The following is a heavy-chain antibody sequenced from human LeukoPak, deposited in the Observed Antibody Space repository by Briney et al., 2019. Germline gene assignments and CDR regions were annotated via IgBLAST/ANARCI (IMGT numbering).Heavy chain of an antibody. CDR3: ARAPGGDNWFDP. CDR1: GFTFSSYS. D-gene: IGHD2-8*02. CDR2: ISSSGSTI. Sequence: GGSLRLSCAASGFTFSSYSMNWVRQAPGKGLEWVSYISSSGSTIYYADSVKGRFTISRDNAKNSLYLQMNSLRAEDTAVYYCARAPGGDNWFDPWGQGTLVTVSS. V-gene: IGHV3-48*04. J-gene: IGHJ5*02.